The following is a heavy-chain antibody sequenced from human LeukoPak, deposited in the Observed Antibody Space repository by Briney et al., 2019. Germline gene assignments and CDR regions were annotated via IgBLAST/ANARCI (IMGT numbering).Heavy chain of an antibody. D-gene: IGHD6-13*01. V-gene: IGHV3-21*04. J-gene: IGHJ4*02. Sequence: PGGSLRLPCAASGFTFSSYSMNWVRQAPGKGLEWVSSISSSSSYIYYADSVKGRFTISRDNAKNSLYLQMNSLRAEDTAIYYCARSIPYGTTWYGRSDYWGQGTLVTVSS. CDR1: GFTFSSYS. CDR3: ARSIPYGTTWYGRSDY. CDR2: ISSSSSYI.